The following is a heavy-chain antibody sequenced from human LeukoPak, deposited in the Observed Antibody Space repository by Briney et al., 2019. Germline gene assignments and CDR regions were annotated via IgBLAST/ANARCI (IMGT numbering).Heavy chain of an antibody. V-gene: IGHV3-53*01. J-gene: IGHJ4*02. CDR3: ARRAGEYSHPYDY. D-gene: IGHD2/OR15-2a*01. CDR1: GFTVSINS. CDR2: IYSGGNT. Sequence: PGGSPRLSCTVSGFTVSINSMSWVRQAPGKGLEWVSFIYSGGNTHYSDSVEGRFTISRDNSKNTLYLQMNSLRAEDTAVYYCARRAGEYSHPYDYWGQGTLVTVSS.